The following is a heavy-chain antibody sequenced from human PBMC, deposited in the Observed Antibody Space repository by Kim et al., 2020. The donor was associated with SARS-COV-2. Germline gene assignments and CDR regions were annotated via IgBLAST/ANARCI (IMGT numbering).Heavy chain of an antibody. CDR3: ARARYYGSGSSDAFDM. J-gene: IGHJ3*02. Sequence: SVKGRFTIFRDNADNSLSLQMSSLTVEDTAVYYCARARYYGSGSSDAFDMWGQGTVVTVSS. V-gene: IGHV3-21*01. D-gene: IGHD3-10*01.